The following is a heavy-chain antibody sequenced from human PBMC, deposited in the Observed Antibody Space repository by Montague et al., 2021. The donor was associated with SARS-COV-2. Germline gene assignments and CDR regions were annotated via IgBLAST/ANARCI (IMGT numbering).Heavy chain of an antibody. V-gene: IGHV3-23*01. CDR1: GFTFSRYA. CDR2: VSDSGGST. CDR3: AKGGERITMIVVVITLADFDY. D-gene: IGHD3-22*01. Sequence: SLRLSCAASGFTFSRYAISWVRQAPGKGLEWVSGVSDSGGSTYYXXSLQVLFTISRDNSKNTLYLQMNSLRAEDTAVYYCAKGGERITMIVVVITLADFDYWGQGTLVTVSS. J-gene: IGHJ4*02.